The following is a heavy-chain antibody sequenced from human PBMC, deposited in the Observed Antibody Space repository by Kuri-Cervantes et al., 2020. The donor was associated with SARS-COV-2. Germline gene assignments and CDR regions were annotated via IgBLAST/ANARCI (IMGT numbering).Heavy chain of an antibody. J-gene: IGHJ6*03. CDR1: GYSFTSYW. D-gene: IGHD4-17*01. V-gene: IGHV5-51*01. CDR3: ARRAYGEQVDYYYMDV. Sequence: GESLKISCKGSGYSFTSYWIGWVRQMPGKGLEWMGIIYPGDSDTRYSPSFQGQVTISADESISTAFLQWSSLKASDTAMYYCARRAYGEQVDYYYMDVWGKGTTVTVSS. CDR2: IYPGDSDT.